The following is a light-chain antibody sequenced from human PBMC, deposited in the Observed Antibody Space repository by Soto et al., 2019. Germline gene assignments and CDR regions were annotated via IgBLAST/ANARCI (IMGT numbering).Light chain of an antibody. Sequence: DIQLTQSPSFLSASVGDRVTITCRASQDISNYLAWYQQQPGKAPKLLIYVASTLQSGVPSRFSGSGSGTEFTLTISSLQPEDFATYYCQQLHSYPRAFGGGTKVEIK. J-gene: IGKJ4*01. CDR3: QQLHSYPRA. CDR2: VAS. V-gene: IGKV1-9*01. CDR1: QDISNY.